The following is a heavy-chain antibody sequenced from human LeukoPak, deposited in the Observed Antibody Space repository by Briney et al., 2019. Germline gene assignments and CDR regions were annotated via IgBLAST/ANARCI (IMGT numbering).Heavy chain of an antibody. CDR1: GFTFSSYW. J-gene: IGHJ4*02. V-gene: IGHV3-7*03. CDR3: ARGMYYYDSSGYYPAPDY. D-gene: IGHD3-22*01. Sequence: GGSLRLSCAASGFTFSSYWTSWVRQAPGKGLEWVANIKQDGSEKYYVDSVKGRFTISRDNAKNSLYLQMNSLRAEDTAVYYCARGMYYYDSSGYYPAPDYWGQGTLVTVSS. CDR2: IKQDGSEK.